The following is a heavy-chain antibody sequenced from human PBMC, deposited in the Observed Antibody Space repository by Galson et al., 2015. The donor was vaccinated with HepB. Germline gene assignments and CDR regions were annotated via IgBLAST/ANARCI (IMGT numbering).Heavy chain of an antibody. CDR3: AKSPKYYYGSGSYYVN. D-gene: IGHD3-10*01. V-gene: IGHV3-30*18. Sequence: SLRLSCAASGFTFSRYGMHWVRQAPGKGLEWVAVISYDGSNKYYADSVKGRFTISRDNSKNTLYLQMNSLRAEDTAVYYCAKSPKYYYGSGSYYVNWGQGTLVTVSS. CDR1: GFTFSRYG. CDR2: ISYDGSNK. J-gene: IGHJ4*02.